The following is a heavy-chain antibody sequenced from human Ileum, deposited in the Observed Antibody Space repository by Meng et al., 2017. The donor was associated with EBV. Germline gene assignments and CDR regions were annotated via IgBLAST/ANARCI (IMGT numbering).Heavy chain of an antibody. D-gene: IGHD3-22*01. J-gene: IGHJ4*02. CDR2: IYHSGST. CDR1: GASVSSRSHH. CDR3: ARDDTSNYYHMFDL. V-gene: IGHV4-61*01. Sequence: QVQLQESGPGLVKPSATLSLTCTVSGASVSSRSHHWTWIRQTPGKGLEWIGYIYHSGSTIYHPSLRSRVTISVDTSKNQFSLKLTSVTAADTAVYYCARDDTSNYYHMFDLWGQGTLVTVAS.